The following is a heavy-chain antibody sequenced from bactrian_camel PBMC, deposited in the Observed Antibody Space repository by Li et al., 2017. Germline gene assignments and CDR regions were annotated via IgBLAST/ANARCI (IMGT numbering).Heavy chain of an antibody. D-gene: IGHD5*01. CDR3: ALSASVGWGRQAFL. Sequence: HVQLVESGGGSVQAGGSLRLSCVASGYMYSRNCMAWFRQTPGKEREGVAQMYSGESYTYYADSVKGRFTISHDNAKRTLYLQMNSLKPEDTAMYHCALSASVGWGRQAFLLGPGDPGH. J-gene: IGHJ4*01. CDR1: GYMYSRNC. V-gene: IGHV3S6*01. CDR2: MYSGESYT.